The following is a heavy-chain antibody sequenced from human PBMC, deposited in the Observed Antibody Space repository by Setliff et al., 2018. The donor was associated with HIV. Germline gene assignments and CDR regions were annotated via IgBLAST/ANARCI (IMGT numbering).Heavy chain of an antibody. J-gene: IGHJ4*02. CDR2: IIPILGIA. D-gene: IGHD6-6*01. Sequence: SVKVSCKASGGTFSSYAISWVRQAPGQGLEWMGGIIPILGIANYAQKFQGRVTITTDESTSTAYMELSSLRSEDTAVYYCARSRNTTARGQYYFDYWGQGTLVTVSS. V-gene: IGHV1-69*10. CDR3: ARSRNTTARGQYYFDY. CDR1: GGTFSSYA.